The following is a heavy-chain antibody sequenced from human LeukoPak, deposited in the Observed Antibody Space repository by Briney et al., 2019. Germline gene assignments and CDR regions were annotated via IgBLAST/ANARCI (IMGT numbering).Heavy chain of an antibody. Sequence: SETLSLTCTVSSGSISTSNYYWTWIRQPPGKGLEWIGYVDHTGSTKFNPSLNGRVSISRDTSNNFFSLRLRSVTAADTAVYFCARGRVSSSTWYSTYYYFFYMDFWGKGTTVTVSS. D-gene: IGHD4-11*01. CDR1: SGSISTSNYY. CDR2: VDHTGST. V-gene: IGHV4-61*03. J-gene: IGHJ6*03. CDR3: ARGRVSSSTWYSTYYYFFYMDF.